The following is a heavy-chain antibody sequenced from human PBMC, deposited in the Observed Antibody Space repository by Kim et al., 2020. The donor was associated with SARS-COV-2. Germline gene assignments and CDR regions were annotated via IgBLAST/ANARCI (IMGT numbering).Heavy chain of an antibody. J-gene: IGHJ5*02. Sequence: SETLSLTCTVSGGSISSSCYYWGWIRQPPGKGLEWIGSSYYSGSTYYNSSLKSRVTRSVDTSKNQFPLKLSSVTAADTAVYYCARAPHDYGDYVWVNWFDPWGQGTLVTVSS. CDR3: ARAPHDYGDYVWVNWFDP. CDR1: GGSISSSCYY. CDR2: SYYSGST. D-gene: IGHD4-17*01. V-gene: IGHV4-39*01.